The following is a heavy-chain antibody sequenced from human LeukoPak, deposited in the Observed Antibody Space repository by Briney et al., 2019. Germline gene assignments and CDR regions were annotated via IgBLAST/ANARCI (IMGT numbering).Heavy chain of an antibody. Sequence: SETLSLTCAVYGGSFSGYYWSWIRQPPGKGLEWIGGINHSGSTNYNPSLKSRVTISLDTSKNQLSLKLSSVSAADTAVYYCARVEATIFGVVTDYWGQGTLVTVSS. CDR1: GGSFSGYY. D-gene: IGHD3-3*01. J-gene: IGHJ4*02. CDR2: INHSGST. V-gene: IGHV4-34*01. CDR3: ARVEATIFGVVTDY.